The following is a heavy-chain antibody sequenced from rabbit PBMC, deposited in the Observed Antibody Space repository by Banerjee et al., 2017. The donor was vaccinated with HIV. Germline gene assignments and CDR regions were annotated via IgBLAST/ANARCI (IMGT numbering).Heavy chain of an antibody. V-gene: IGHV1S40*01. Sequence: QSLEESGGDLVKPGASLTLTCTASGFSFSSSYYMCWVRQAPGKGLEWIACIYAGSSGGTYYASWAKGRFTISKTSSTTVTLQMTSLTAADTATYFCARGDYGDYGHFNLWGPGTLVTVS. CDR2: IYAGSSGGT. CDR1: GFSFSSSYY. CDR3: ARGDYGDYGHFNL. J-gene: IGHJ4*01. D-gene: IGHD2-1*01.